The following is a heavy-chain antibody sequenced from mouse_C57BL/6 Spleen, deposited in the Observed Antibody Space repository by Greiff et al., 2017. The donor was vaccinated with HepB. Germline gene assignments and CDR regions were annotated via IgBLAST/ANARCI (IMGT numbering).Heavy chain of an antibody. CDR1: GYTFTSYW. V-gene: IGHV1-64*01. D-gene: IGHD2-3*01. CDR3: AREVYDGYLYFDY. J-gene: IGHJ2*01. CDR2: IHPNSGST. Sequence: QVQLQQSGAELVKPGASVKLSCKASGYTFTSYWMHWVKQRPGQGLEWIGMIHPNSGSTNYNEKFKSKATLTVDKSSSTAYMQLSSLTSEDSAVYYCAREVYDGYLYFDYWGQGTTLTVSS.